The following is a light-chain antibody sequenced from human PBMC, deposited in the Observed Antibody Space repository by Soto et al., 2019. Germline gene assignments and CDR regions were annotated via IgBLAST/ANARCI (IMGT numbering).Light chain of an antibody. CDR1: QSVSSNY. CDR3: QQYGISPT. J-gene: IGKJ1*01. V-gene: IGKV3-20*01. CDR2: DVS. Sequence: DIVLTQSPGTLSLSPGERATLSCRSSQSVSSNYLAWYQQKPDQAPRLVIYDVSGRATGIPDRFSGSGSGTEFTITISRLEPDDSAVYYCQQYGISPTFGQGTKVEIK.